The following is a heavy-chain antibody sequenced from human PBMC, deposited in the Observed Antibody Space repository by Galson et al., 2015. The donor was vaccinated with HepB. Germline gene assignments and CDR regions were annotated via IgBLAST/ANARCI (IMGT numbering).Heavy chain of an antibody. CDR2: ISLDGNDI. Sequence: SLRLSCAGSGFTFSNYGMHWVRQAPGKGLEWLAVISLDGNDIHYIDSVKGRLTICRDNSENTPFMQRNSLRAEDTAVYYCAKDAFYYESSGYKQGLGLDYWGQGTLVTVSS. J-gene: IGHJ4*02. V-gene: IGHV3-30*18. CDR1: GFTFSNYG. D-gene: IGHD3-22*01. CDR3: AKDAFYYESSGYKQGLGLDY.